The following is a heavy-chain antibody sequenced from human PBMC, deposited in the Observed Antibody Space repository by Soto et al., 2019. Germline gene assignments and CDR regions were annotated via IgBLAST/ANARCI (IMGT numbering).Heavy chain of an antibody. Sequence: PSETLSLTCTVSGGSISSSSYYWGWIRQPPGKGLEWIGSIYYSGSTYYNPSLKGRVTISVDTSKNQFSLKLSSVTAADTAVYFCARLQNVNYYDSSGLFDYWGQGTLVTVSS. V-gene: IGHV4-39*01. D-gene: IGHD3-22*01. J-gene: IGHJ4*02. CDR1: GGSISSSSYY. CDR3: ARLQNVNYYDSSGLFDY. CDR2: IYYSGST.